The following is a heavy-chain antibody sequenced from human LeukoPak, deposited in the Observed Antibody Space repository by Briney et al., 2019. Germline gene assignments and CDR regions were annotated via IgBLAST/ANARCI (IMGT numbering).Heavy chain of an antibody. CDR3: ARAVMQLLHAFDI. CDR1: GFTFSSYA. CDR2: ISYDGSNK. J-gene: IGHJ3*02. D-gene: IGHD2-2*01. V-gene: IGHV3-30-3*01. Sequence: GGSLGLSCAASGFTFSSYAMHWVRQAPGKGLEWVAVISYDGSNKYYADSVKGRFTISRDNSKNTLYLQMNSLRAEDTAVYYCARAVMQLLHAFDIWGQGTMVTVSS.